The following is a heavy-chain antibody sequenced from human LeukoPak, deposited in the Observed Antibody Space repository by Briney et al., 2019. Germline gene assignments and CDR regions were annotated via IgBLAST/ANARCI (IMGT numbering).Heavy chain of an antibody. CDR3: ARVTSGSYFDY. CDR1: GFTFSSYG. D-gene: IGHD1-26*01. Sequence: GGSLLLSCAASGFTFSSYGMHWVRPAPGKGLEWVAVIWYDGSNKYYAASVKGRFTISRDNSKNTLYLQMNSLRAEDTAVYYCARVTSGSYFDYWGQGTLVTVSS. V-gene: IGHV3-33*01. J-gene: IGHJ4*02. CDR2: IWYDGSNK.